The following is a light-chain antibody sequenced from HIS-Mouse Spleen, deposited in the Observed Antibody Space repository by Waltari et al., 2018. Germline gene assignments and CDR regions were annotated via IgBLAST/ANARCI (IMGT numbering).Light chain of an antibody. CDR2: RNN. Sequence: QSVLTQPPSASWTPGQRVTISCSGSSHNIGSNYVYWYQQLPGTAPKLLIYRNNQRPSGVPDRFSGSKSGTSASLAISGLRSEDEADYYCAAWDDSLSGPVFGGGTKLTVL. J-gene: IGLJ3*02. V-gene: IGLV1-47*01. CDR1: SHNIGSNY. CDR3: AAWDDSLSGPV.